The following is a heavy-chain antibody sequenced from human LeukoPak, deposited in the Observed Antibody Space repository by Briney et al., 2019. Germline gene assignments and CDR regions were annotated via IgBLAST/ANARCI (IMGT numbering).Heavy chain of an antibody. CDR1: GFTFSSSW. D-gene: IGHD6-13*01. Sequence: GGSLRLSCAASGFTFSSSWMHWVRQAPGKGLVWVSRINSDGSSTTYADSVKGRFTISRDNAKNTLYLQMNSLRAEDTAVYYCAKDFRYSSSWPAHFDYWGQGTLVTVSS. V-gene: IGHV3-74*01. CDR2: INSDGSST. CDR3: AKDFRYSSSWPAHFDY. J-gene: IGHJ4*02.